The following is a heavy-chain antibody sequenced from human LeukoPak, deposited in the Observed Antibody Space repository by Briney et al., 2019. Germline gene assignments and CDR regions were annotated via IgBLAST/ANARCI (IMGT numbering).Heavy chain of an antibody. J-gene: IGHJ4*02. CDR1: GFTFSSYW. CDR2: IKQDVSEK. D-gene: IGHD4-11*01. Sequence: GGSLRLSCAASGFTFSSYWMSWVRQAPGKGLEWVANIKQDVSEKYYVDSVKGRFTISRDNAKNSLYLQMNSLRAEDTAVYYCARETGNDYPYYFDYWGQGTLVTVSS. CDR3: ARETGNDYPYYFDY. V-gene: IGHV3-7*01.